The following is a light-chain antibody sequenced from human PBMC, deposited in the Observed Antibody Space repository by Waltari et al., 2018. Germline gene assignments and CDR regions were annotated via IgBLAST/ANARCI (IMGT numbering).Light chain of an antibody. V-gene: IGLV2-8*01. CDR2: EVS. CDR1: SSDVGGYIH. J-gene: IGLJ2*01. Sequence: QSALTQPPSASGSPGQSVTISCTGTSSDVGGYIHVSWYPQHPGKAPKLMIYEVSKRPSGVPYRFSGSKSGNTASLTVSGLQAEDEADYYCSSYAGSNNHVVFGGGTRLTVL. CDR3: SSYAGSNNHVV.